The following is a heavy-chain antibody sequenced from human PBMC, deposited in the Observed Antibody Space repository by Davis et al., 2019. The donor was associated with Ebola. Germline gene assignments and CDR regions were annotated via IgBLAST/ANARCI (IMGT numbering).Heavy chain of an antibody. CDR2: TYYRSKWYN. CDR1: GDSVSSNSAA. D-gene: IGHD6-6*01. CDR3: ARGVRIAARPGGYYYYCMDV. Sequence: SQTLSLTCAISGDSVSSNSAAWNWIRQSPSRGLEWLGRTYYRSKWYNDYAVSVKSRITINPDTSKNQFSLQPNSVTPEDTAVYYCARGVRIAARPGGYYYYCMDVWGQGTTVTVSS. J-gene: IGHJ6*02. V-gene: IGHV6-1*01.